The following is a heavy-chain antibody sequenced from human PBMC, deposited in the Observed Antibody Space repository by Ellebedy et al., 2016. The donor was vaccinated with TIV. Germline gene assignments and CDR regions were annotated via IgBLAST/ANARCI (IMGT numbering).Heavy chain of an antibody. Sequence: GSLRLSCTVSGGSVSSGSHYWNWIRQPPGKGLEWIGYSYYIGTTNYNPSLKSRVTISEDTSKTQFSLRLRSVTAADTAVYYCAGGSYTPYGMDVWGRGTTVIVSS. CDR3: AGGSYTPYGMDV. CDR1: GGSVSSGSHY. J-gene: IGHJ6*02. V-gene: IGHV4-61*01. D-gene: IGHD1-26*01. CDR2: SYYIGTT.